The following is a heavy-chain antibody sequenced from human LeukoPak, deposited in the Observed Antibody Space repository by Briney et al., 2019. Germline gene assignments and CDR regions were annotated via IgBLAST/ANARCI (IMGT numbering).Heavy chain of an antibody. CDR1: GGSISSSSYY. CDR3: ARDKVESSGYIGP. J-gene: IGHJ3*01. Sequence: PSETLSLTCTVSGGSISSSSYYWGWIRQPPGKGLEWIGSIYYSGSTYYNPSLKSRVTISVDRSKNQFSLKLSSVTAADTAVYYCARDKVESSGYIGPWGQGTMVTVSS. V-gene: IGHV4-39*07. CDR2: IYYSGST. D-gene: IGHD3-22*01.